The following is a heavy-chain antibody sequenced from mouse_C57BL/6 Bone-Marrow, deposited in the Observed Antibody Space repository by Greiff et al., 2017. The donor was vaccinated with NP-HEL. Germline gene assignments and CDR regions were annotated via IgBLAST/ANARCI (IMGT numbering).Heavy chain of an antibody. V-gene: IGHV1-78*01. CDR3: ARADYGSSSWFAY. D-gene: IGHD1-1*01. CDR2: IYPGDGST. Sequence: QVQLKESDAELVKPGASVKMSCKVSGYTFTDHTIHWMKQRPEQGLEWIGYIYPGDGSTKYNEKFKGKATLTADKSSSTAYMQLNSLTSEDSAVYFCARADYGSSSWFAYWGQGTLVTVSA. CDR1: GYTFTDHT. J-gene: IGHJ3*01.